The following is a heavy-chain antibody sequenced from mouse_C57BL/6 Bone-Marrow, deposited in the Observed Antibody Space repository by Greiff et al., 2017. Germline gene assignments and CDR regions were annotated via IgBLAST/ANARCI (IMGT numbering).Heavy chain of an antibody. Sequence: VQLKQSGTVLARPGASVKMSCKTSGYTFTSYWMHWVKQRPGQGLEWIGAIYPGNSDTSYNQKFKGKATLTAVTSASTAYMELSSLTNEDSAVYYCTRGVGFYYGSPPGCWGTGTTLTVSS. CDR2: IYPGNSDT. D-gene: IGHD1-1*01. CDR3: TRGVGFYYGSPPGC. J-gene: IGHJ2*01. V-gene: IGHV1-5*01. CDR1: GYTFTSYW.